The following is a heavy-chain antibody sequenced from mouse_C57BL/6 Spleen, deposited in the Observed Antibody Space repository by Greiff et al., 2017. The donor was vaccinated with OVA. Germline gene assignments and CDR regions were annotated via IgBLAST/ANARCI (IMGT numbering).Heavy chain of an antibody. CDR2: IYPSDSET. J-gene: IGHJ2*01. D-gene: IGHD1-2*01. CDR1: GYTFTSYW. Sequence: QVQLQQPGAELVRPGSSVKLSCKASGYTFTSYWMDWVKQRPGQGLEWIGNIYPSDSETHYNQKFKDKATLTVDKSSSTAYMQLSSLTSEDSAVYYCASLRRGEDFDYWGQGTTLTVSS. CDR3: ASLRRGEDFDY. V-gene: IGHV1-61*01.